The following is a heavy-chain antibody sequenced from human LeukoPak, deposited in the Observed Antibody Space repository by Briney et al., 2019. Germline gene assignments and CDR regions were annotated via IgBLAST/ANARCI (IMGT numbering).Heavy chain of an antibody. CDR1: GFTFGSYA. CDR2: ISGSGGST. D-gene: IGHD3-3*01. CDR3: AKGKGRYDFWSGYYDY. Sequence: PGGSLRLSCAASGFTFGSYAMSWVRQAPGKGLEWVSAISGSGGSTYYADSVKGRFTISRDNSKNTLYLQMNSLRAEDTAVYYCAKGKGRYDFWSGYYDYWGQGTLVTVSS. V-gene: IGHV3-23*01. J-gene: IGHJ4*02.